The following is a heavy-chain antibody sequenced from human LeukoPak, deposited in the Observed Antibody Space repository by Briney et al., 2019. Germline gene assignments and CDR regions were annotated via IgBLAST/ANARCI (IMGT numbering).Heavy chain of an antibody. D-gene: IGHD2-2*01. J-gene: IGHJ3*02. CDR1: GVSVSDGRYY. CDR3: ETPYCSSLSCLDVFNT. Sequence: RPSETLSLTCNVSGVSVSDGRYYWTWIRHHPTRGLEWIGYKYYSGSAKYNPSLKSRLTISIDTAKNQFSLQLSSVTAADTATYYCETPYCSSLSCLDVFNTWGQGTRVTVSS. V-gene: IGHV4-31*03. CDR2: KYYSGSA.